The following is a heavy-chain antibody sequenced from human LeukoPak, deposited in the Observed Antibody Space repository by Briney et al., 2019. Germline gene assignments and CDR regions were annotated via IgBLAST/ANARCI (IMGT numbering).Heavy chain of an antibody. Sequence: GGSLRLSCAASGFTFSGSAMHWVRQASGKGLEWVGRIRSKANSYATAYAASVKGRFTISRDDSKDTAYLQMNSLKTEDTAVYYCTRENGVYCSSTSCYDDAFDIWGQGTMVTVSS. CDR1: GFTFSGSA. V-gene: IGHV3-73*01. CDR3: TRENGVYCSSTSCYDDAFDI. D-gene: IGHD2-2*01. J-gene: IGHJ3*02. CDR2: IRSKANSYAT.